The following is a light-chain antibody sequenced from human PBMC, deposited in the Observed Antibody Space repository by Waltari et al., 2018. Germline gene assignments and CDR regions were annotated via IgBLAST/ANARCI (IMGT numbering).Light chain of an antibody. J-gene: IGLJ3*02. CDR2: DVD. CDR3: QLWDTGSDHMV. V-gene: IGLV3-21*02. Sequence: SYILTQAPSVSVAPGQTARIPCGGLELGAKSGPWYPQKTGQAPVLGVQDVDDRPERIPERFSGSNSANTATLTISRVEAGDEADYYCQLWDTGSDHMVFGGGTKLTVL. CDR1: ELGAKS.